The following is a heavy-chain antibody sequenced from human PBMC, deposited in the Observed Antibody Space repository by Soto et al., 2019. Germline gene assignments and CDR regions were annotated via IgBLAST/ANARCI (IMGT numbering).Heavy chain of an antibody. CDR2: IFPGDSDT. CDR1: GYSFVSYW. CDR3: ARFHHVVCRDGNCFSQYFLDF. V-gene: IGHV5-51*01. D-gene: IGHD2-21*01. J-gene: IGHJ4*02. Sequence: EVQLVQSGAEVKKPGESLQISSQGSGYSFVSYWIAWVRQTPGNGLEWMGIIFPGDSDTRYSPSFEGKVTLSADKSISTVFLQWNSLKVSDSAICYCARFHHVVCRDGNCFSQYFLDFWGQGTLVTVSS.